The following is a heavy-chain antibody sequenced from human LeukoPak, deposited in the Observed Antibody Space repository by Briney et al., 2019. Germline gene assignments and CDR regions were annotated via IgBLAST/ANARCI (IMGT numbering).Heavy chain of an antibody. D-gene: IGHD3-22*01. V-gene: IGHV3-48*04. J-gene: IGHJ4*02. CDR3: TRDLYESSGYYLDY. CDR1: GFTFSSYS. Sequence: GGSLRLSCAASGFTFSSYSMNWVRQAPGKGLEWVSYISSSSSTIYYADSVKGRFTISRDNAKNSLYLQMNSLKTEDTAVYYCTRDLYESSGYYLDYRGQGTLVIVSS. CDR2: ISSSSSTI.